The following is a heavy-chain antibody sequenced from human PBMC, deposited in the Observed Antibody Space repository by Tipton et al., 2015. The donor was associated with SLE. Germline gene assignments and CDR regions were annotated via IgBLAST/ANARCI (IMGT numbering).Heavy chain of an antibody. Sequence: SLRLSCAASGFIFSTYSMNWVRQAPGKGLEWVSSISRSSSYIYYADSLKGRSTISRDNAKNSLYLQMNSLRAEDTAVYYCARGSGAFDIWGQGTMVTVSS. CDR2: ISRSSSYI. V-gene: IGHV3-21*01. D-gene: IGHD1-26*01. CDR3: ARGSGAFDI. J-gene: IGHJ3*02. CDR1: GFIFSTYS.